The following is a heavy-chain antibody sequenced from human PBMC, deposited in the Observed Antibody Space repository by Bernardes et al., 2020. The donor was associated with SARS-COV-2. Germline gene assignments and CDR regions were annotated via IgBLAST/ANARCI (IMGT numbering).Heavy chain of an antibody. CDR2: INPNSCCT. D-gene: IGHD3-22*01. J-gene: IGHJ6*02. Sequence: ASVKVSCNASGYTFTGYYMHWLRQAPGQGLEWMGWINPNSCCTNYAQKFQCRVTMTRDTSISTAYMELSRLRSGDTAVYYCAIPPTNYDRYGMDVWGQGTTVTVSS. CDR1: GYTFTGYY. V-gene: IGHV1-2*02. CDR3: AIPPTNYDRYGMDV.